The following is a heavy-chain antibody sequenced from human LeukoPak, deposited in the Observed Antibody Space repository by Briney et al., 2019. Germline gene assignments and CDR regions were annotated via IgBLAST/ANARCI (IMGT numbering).Heavy chain of an antibody. CDR3: ARFGPSAFDY. D-gene: IGHD3-16*01. V-gene: IGHV4-30-4*01. Sequence: SQTLSLTCTVSGGSISSADYYWSWIRQPPGKGLEWIGYIFYSGSAYYNPSLKSRVTISVDTSKNQFSLKLNSVTAADTAVYYCARFGPSAFDYWGQGPLVTVSS. CDR2: IFYSGSA. J-gene: IGHJ4*02. CDR1: GGSISSADYY.